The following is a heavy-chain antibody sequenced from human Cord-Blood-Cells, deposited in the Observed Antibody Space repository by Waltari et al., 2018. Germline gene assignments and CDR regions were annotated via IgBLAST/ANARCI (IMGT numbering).Heavy chain of an antibody. Sequence: QVQLQESGPGLVKPSETLSLTCTVSGCSISSHYWSWLRQPPGKGLEWIGYIYYSGSTNYNPSLKSRVTISVDTSKNQFSLKLSSVTAADTAVYYCARSVEMATIFDYWGQGTLVTVSS. D-gene: IGHD5-12*01. CDR1: GCSISSHY. J-gene: IGHJ4*02. CDR2: IYYSGST. V-gene: IGHV4-59*11. CDR3: ARSVEMATIFDY.